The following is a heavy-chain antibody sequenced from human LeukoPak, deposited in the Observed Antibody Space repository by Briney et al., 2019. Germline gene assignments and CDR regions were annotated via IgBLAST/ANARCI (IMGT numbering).Heavy chain of an antibody. D-gene: IGHD3-3*01. V-gene: IGHV3-23*01. J-gene: IGHJ3*02. Sequence: GGSLRLSCAASGFTFSSYAMSWVRQAPGKGLEWVSAISGSGGSTYYADSVKGRFTISRDNSKNTLYLQMNSLRAEDTAVYYCAKDSPTYYDFWSGYSSGAFDIWGQGTMVTVSS. CDR2: ISGSGGST. CDR1: GFTFSSYA. CDR3: AKDSPTYYDFWSGYSSGAFDI.